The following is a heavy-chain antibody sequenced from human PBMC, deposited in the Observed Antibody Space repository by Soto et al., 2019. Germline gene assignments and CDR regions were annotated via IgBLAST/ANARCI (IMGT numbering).Heavy chain of an antibody. J-gene: IGHJ4*02. Sequence: PSETLSLTCTVSGESITSSLYYWGWVRQPPGKGLEWIGNIRYGGGTYYNTSLKSQVTISVDTSKNQFSLRLSSVTAADTAVYYCESYYGGRDCFGNWGQGTQVTVSS. V-gene: IGHV4-39*01. CDR2: IRYGGGT. CDR1: GESITSSLYY. CDR3: ESYYGGRDCFGN. D-gene: IGHD1-26*01.